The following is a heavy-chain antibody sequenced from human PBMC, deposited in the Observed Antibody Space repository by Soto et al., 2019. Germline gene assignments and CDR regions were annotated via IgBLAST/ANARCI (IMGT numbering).Heavy chain of an antibody. J-gene: IGHJ4*02. Sequence: SETLSLTCTVSGGSISSSSYYWGWIRQPPGKGLEWIGIIYYSGSTYYNPSLKSRVTISVDTSKNQFSLKLSSVTAADTAVYYCARHPGFDWLYFDYWGQGTLVTVSS. D-gene: IGHD3-9*01. CDR3: ARHPGFDWLYFDY. CDR1: GGSISSSSYY. CDR2: IYYSGST. V-gene: IGHV4-39*01.